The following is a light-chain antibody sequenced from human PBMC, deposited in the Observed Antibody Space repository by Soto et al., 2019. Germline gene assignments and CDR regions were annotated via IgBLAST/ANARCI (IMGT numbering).Light chain of an antibody. CDR1: SSDVGGYNY. J-gene: IGLJ2*01. CDR2: EVV. CDR3: SSYGGDNNVV. V-gene: IGLV2-8*01. Sequence: QSALTQPPSASGSPGQSVTISCTGTSSDVGGYNYVSWYQQHPGAAPKLMIYEVVKRPSGVPDRFSGSKSGNTASLTVSGPQAEDESDYYCSSYGGDNNVVFGGGTKVTVL.